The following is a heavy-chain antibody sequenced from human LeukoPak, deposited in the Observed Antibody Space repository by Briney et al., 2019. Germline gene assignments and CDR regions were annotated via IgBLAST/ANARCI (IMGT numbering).Heavy chain of an antibody. Sequence: SETLSLTCTVSGGSISSYYWSWIRQPPGKGLEWIGYIYYSGSTNYNPSLKSRVTISVDTSKNQFSLKLSSVTAADTAVYYCARERRVAVAGTRWFDPWGQGTLVTVSS. D-gene: IGHD6-19*01. CDR2: IYYSGST. CDR1: GGSISSYY. V-gene: IGHV4-59*01. CDR3: ARERRVAVAGTRWFDP. J-gene: IGHJ5*02.